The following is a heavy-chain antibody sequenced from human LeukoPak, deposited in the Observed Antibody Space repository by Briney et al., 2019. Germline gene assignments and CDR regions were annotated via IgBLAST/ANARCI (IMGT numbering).Heavy chain of an antibody. J-gene: IGHJ4*02. CDR3: ARHRSGWLQSSFYY. V-gene: IGHV4-39*01. CDR1: GGSISSSSYY. Sequence: SETLSLTCNVSGGSISSSSYYWGWIRQPPGKGLEWIGTIYYTGSTYYNPSLKSRVTISLDTSMNQFSLKLSSVTAADTAVYYCARHRSGWLQSSFYYWGQGTLVTVSS. D-gene: IGHD5-24*01. CDR2: IYYTGST.